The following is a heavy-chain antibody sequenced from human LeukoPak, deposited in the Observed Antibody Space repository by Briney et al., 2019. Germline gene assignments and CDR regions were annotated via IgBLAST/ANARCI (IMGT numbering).Heavy chain of an antibody. Sequence: GGSLGLSCAASGFTFSAFWMHWVRQAPGKGLVWVSRINSDDSRTTYADSVKGRFTISRDNAKNTLYLQMNSLRAEDTAVYYRARGLVHDTSGYYSDYWGQGTLVTVSS. V-gene: IGHV3-74*01. J-gene: IGHJ4*02. CDR3: ARGLVHDTSGYYSDY. D-gene: IGHD3-22*01. CDR1: GFTFSAFW. CDR2: INSDDSRT.